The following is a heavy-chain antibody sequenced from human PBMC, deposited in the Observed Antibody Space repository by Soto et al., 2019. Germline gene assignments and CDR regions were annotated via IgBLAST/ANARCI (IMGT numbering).Heavy chain of an antibody. CDR2: ISGYNGNT. D-gene: IGHD3-22*01. J-gene: IGHJ4*02. Sequence: QGQLVQSGAEVKKPGAAVKVACKASGYTFTIYGISWVRQAPGQGLEWMGWISGYNGNTDYAQNLQDRVTLTTDASTSSVYMELRSLRSDYTAVDYCARGDYYDSSGYYGYLGQGTLIPVSS. V-gene: IGHV1-18*04. CDR1: GYTFTIYG. CDR3: ARGDYYDSSGYYGY.